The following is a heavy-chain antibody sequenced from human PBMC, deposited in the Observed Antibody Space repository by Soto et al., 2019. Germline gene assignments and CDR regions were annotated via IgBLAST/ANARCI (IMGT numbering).Heavy chain of an antibody. CDR2: ISAYNGNT. J-gene: IGHJ5*02. V-gene: IGHV1-18*01. Sequence: EASVKVSCKASGYTFTSYGISWVRQAPGQGLEWMGWISAYNGNTNYAQKLQGRVTMTTDTSTSTAYMELRSLRSDDTAVYYCARRASMVRGVSNWFDPWGQGTLVTVSS. CDR3: ARRASMVRGVSNWFDP. D-gene: IGHD3-10*01. CDR1: GYTFTSYG.